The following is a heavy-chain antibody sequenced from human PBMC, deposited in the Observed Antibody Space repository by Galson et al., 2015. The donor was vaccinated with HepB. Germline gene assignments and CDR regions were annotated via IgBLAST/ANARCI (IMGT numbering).Heavy chain of an antibody. J-gene: IGHJ4*02. CDR3: ARAPAPALWVWGSYLDY. CDR1: GFTFSSYA. D-gene: IGHD3-16*01. V-gene: IGHV3-30*04. Sequence: SLRLSCAASGFTFSSYAMHWVRQAPGKGLEWVAVISYDGSNKYYADSVKGRFTISRDNSKNTLYLQMNSLRAEDTAVYYCARAPAPALWVWGSYLDYWGQGTLVTVSS. CDR2: ISYDGSNK.